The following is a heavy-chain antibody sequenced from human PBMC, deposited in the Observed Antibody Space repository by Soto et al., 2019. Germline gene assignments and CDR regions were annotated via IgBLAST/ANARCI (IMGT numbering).Heavy chain of an antibody. CDR1: GFTFSGYG. J-gene: IGHJ4*02. D-gene: IGHD6-13*01. CDR2: ASYDENYN. CDR3: AKDSSRLKFFFDS. Sequence: GGSLRLSCAASGFTFSGYGIHWVRQAPGKGLEWVGVASYDENYNYYADSVKGRFTISRDKSENTVFLQMNNVSAEDTAVYYCAKDSSRLKFFFDSWGQGALVTVSS. V-gene: IGHV3-30*18.